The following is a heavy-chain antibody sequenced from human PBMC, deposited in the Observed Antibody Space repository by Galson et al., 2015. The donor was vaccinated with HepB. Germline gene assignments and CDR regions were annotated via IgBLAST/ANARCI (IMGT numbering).Heavy chain of an antibody. D-gene: IGHD1-7*01. CDR3: ASIQERVWNYDY. CDR2: ISAYNGNT. CDR1: GYTFTSYG. V-gene: IGHV1-18*01. J-gene: IGHJ4*02. Sequence: SVKVSCKASGYTFTSYGISWVRQAPGQGLEWMGWISAYNGNTNYAQKLQGRVTMTTDTSTSTAYMELRSLRSDDTAVYYCASIQERVWNYDYWGQGTRVTVSS.